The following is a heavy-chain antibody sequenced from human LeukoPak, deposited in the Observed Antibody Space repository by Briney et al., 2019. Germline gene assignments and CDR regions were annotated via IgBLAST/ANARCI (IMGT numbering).Heavy chain of an antibody. Sequence: GRSLRLSCAASGFTFSSYDMHWVRQAPGKGLEWVAVISYDGSNKYYADSVKGRFTISRDNSKNTLYLQMNSLRAEDTAVYYCAKEGGITMVREPFDYWGQGTLVTVSS. V-gene: IGHV3-30*18. CDR2: ISYDGSNK. D-gene: IGHD3-10*01. CDR1: GFTFSSYD. CDR3: AKEGGITMVREPFDY. J-gene: IGHJ4*02.